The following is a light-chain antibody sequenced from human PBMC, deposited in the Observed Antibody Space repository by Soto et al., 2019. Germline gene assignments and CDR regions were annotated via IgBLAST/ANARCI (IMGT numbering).Light chain of an antibody. Sequence: EIVLTQSPGTLSLSPGERATLSCRASQSVSSNYLAWYQHKPGQAPRLLIYAASTRATGIPDRFSGSVSGTDFTLTISRLEPEDFAVYYCQQYGRSPPLIFGGGTKVEIK. CDR2: AAS. CDR3: QQYGRSPPLI. J-gene: IGKJ4*01. CDR1: QSVSSNY. V-gene: IGKV3-20*01.